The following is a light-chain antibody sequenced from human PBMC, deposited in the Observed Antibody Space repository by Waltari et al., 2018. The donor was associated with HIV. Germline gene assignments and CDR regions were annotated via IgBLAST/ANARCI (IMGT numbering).Light chain of an antibody. CDR1: SSDVGGYND. J-gene: IGLJ2*01. V-gene: IGLV2-8*01. Sequence: QSALTQPPSQSGSPGQSVTISSTGTSSDVGGYNDVSWYQQHPGKAPKLMIYEVSKRPSGVPDRFSGSKSGNTASLTVSGLQAEDEADYYCSSYAGSNNHVVFGGGTKLTVL. CDR2: EVS. CDR3: SSYAGSNNHVV.